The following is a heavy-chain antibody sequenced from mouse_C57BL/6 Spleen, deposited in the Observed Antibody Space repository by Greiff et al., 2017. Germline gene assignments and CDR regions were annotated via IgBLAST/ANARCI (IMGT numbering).Heavy chain of an antibody. CDR3: TTYYGTN. CDR2: IDPENGDT. V-gene: IGHV14-4*01. Sequence: VQLQQSGAELVRPGASVKLSCTASGFNIKDDYMHWVKQSPEQGLEWIGWIDPENGDTEYASKFQGKATITADTSSNTVYLQLSSLTSEDTAVYYCTTYYGTNWGKGTTLTVSS. CDR1: GFNIKDDY. J-gene: IGHJ2*01. D-gene: IGHD1-1*01.